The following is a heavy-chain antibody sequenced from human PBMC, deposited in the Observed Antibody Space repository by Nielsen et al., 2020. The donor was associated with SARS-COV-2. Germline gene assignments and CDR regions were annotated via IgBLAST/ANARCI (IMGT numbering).Heavy chain of an antibody. Sequence: GGSLRLSCAASGFTFTTYVMHWVRQAPGKGLQWVAVIWSDGSFKYHENSVKGRSTISRDNSRNTLYLQMNSLRTEDTAMYYCARGEDYSTMDVWGQGTTVTVSS. CDR3: ARGEDYSTMDV. CDR1: GFTFTTYV. CDR2: IWSDGSFK. D-gene: IGHD2-15*01. J-gene: IGHJ6*02. V-gene: IGHV3-33*01.